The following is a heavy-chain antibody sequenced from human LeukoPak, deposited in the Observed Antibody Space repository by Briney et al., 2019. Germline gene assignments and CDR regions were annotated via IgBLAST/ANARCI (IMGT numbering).Heavy chain of an antibody. J-gene: IGHJ4*02. D-gene: IGHD3-10*01. CDR3: TGNYYGSGSYADFDY. CDR2: IRSTANGYAT. CDR1: GFTFSSYV. V-gene: IGHV3-73*01. Sequence: GGSLRLSCAASGFTFSSYVMHWVRQASGKGLEWVGRIRSTANGYATAYAASVKGRFTISRDDSKNTAYLQMDSLKTEDTAVYYCTGNYYGSGSYADFDYWGQGTLVTVSS.